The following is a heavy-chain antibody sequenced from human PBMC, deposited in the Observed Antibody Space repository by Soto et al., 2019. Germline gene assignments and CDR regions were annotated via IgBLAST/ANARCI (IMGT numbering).Heavy chain of an antibody. Sequence: GGSLRLSCAASGFTFSSYGMHWVRQAPGKGLEWVAVIWYDGSNKYYADSVKGRFTISRDNSKNTLYLQMNSLRAEDTAVYYLARGERDYVWGSIELYYFDYWGQGTLVTVSS. CDR1: GFTFSSYG. CDR3: ARGERDYVWGSIELYYFDY. J-gene: IGHJ4*02. D-gene: IGHD3-16*01. V-gene: IGHV3-33*01. CDR2: IWYDGSNK.